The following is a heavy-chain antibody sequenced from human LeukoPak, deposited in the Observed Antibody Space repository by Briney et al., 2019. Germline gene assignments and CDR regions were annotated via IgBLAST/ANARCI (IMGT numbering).Heavy chain of an antibody. Sequence: SCKASGGTFSSYAISWVRQAPGKGLEWVAVIWDDGSNKNYADSVKGRVTISRDNSQNTLHLQMNSLRAEDTAIYYCARDGARYSFDYWGQGTLVTVSS. J-gene: IGHJ4*02. CDR3: ARDGARYSFDY. V-gene: IGHV3-33*01. D-gene: IGHD3-16*01. CDR2: IWDDGSNK. CDR1: GGTFSSYA.